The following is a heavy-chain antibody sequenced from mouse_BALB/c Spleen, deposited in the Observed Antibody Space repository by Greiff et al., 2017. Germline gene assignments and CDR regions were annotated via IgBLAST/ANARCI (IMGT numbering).Heavy chain of an antibody. CDR2: ISSGGSYT. D-gene: IGHD1-1*01. CDR3: ARQYYGSSLRFDY. Sequence: EVQRVESGGGLVKPGGSLKLSCAASGFTFSSYAMSWVRQTPEKRLEWVATISSGGSYTYYPDSVKGRFTISRDNAKNTLYLQMSSLRSEDTAMYYCARQYYGSSLRFDYWGQGTTLTVSA. CDR1: GFTFSSYA. J-gene: IGHJ2*01. V-gene: IGHV5-9-3*01.